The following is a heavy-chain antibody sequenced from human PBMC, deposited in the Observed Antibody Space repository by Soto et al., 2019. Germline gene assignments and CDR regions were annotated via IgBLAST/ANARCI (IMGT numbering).Heavy chain of an antibody. Sequence: QVQLQESGPGLVKPSQTLSLTCTVSGGSISSGDYYWSWIRQPPGKGLEWLGYIYYSGSTYYNPSLKSRVTISVDTSKNQFSLKLSSVTAADTAVYYCARLPYCSSTSCYAWYFDLWGRGTLVTVSS. D-gene: IGHD2-2*01. CDR1: GGSISSGDYY. CDR3: ARLPYCSSTSCYAWYFDL. CDR2: IYYSGST. J-gene: IGHJ2*01. V-gene: IGHV4-30-4*01.